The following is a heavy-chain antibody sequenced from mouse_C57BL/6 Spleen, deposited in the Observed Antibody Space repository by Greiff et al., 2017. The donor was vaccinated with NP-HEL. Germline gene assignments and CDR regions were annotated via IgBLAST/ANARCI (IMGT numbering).Heavy chain of an antibody. CDR2: IDPETGGT. V-gene: IGHV1-15*01. CDR1: GYTFTDYE. CDR3: TGWLLPYYAMDY. D-gene: IGHD2-3*01. J-gene: IGHJ4*01. Sequence: LVESGAELVRPGASVTLSCKASGYTFTDYEMHWVKQTPVHGLEWIGAIDPETGGTAYNQKFKGKAILTADKSSSTAYMELRSLTSEDSAVYYCTGWLLPYYAMDYWGQGTSVTVSS.